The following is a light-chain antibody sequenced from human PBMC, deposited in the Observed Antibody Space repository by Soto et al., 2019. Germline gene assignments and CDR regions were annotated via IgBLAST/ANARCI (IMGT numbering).Light chain of an antibody. CDR2: DDS. V-gene: IGLV3-21*02. CDR1: NIESKG. Sequence: SYELTQPPSVSVAPGQTARITCGGSNIESKGVHWYQQKPGQAPVMVVYDDSDRPSGIPERFSGSNSGNTATLTISRVEAGDEADYFCQVWDPSDPYVVFGGGTEVTVL. J-gene: IGLJ2*01. CDR3: QVWDPSDPYVV.